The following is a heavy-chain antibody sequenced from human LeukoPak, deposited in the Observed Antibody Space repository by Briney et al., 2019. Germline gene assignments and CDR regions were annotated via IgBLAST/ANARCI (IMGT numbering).Heavy chain of an antibody. CDR1: GFTFSSYE. Sequence: PGGSLRLSCAASGFTFSSYEMNWVRQAPGKGLEWVSYISSSGSTIYYADSVKGRFTISRDNAKNSLYLQMNSLRAEDTAVYYCAGDRDGLRGLFDYWGQGTLVTVSS. V-gene: IGHV3-48*03. CDR3: AGDRDGLRGLFDY. D-gene: IGHD4-17*01. J-gene: IGHJ4*02. CDR2: ISSSGSTI.